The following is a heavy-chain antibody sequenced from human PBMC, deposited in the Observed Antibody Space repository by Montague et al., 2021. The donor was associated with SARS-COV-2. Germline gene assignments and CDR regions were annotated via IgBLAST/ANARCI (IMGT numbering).Heavy chain of an antibody. D-gene: IGHD2/OR15-2a*01. CDR1: GDSFTTSAYF. CDR2: ISDSGSA. J-gene: IGHJ4*02. V-gene: IGHV4-31*03. CDR3: ARLTPVGSTFFFEF. Sequence: TLSLTCTVSGDSFTTSAYFWTRIRQHPGKGLEWIVHISDSGSAKSSPSLKSRLTTSVDTSKNQFSLELTSVTAADTAVYYCARLTPVGSTFFFEFWGQGILVTVSS.